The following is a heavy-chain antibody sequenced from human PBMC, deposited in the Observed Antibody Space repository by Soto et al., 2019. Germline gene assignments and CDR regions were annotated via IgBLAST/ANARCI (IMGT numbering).Heavy chain of an antibody. V-gene: IGHV1-69*13. Sequence: SVKVSCKASGGTFSSYAISCVRQAPGQGLEWMGGIIPIFGTANYAQKFQGRVTITADESTSTAYMELSSLRSEDTAVYYCARDDTAMVSGYYYYGMDVWGQGTTVTVSS. CDR2: IIPIFGTA. D-gene: IGHD5-18*01. CDR1: GGTFSSYA. CDR3: ARDDTAMVSGYYYYGMDV. J-gene: IGHJ6*02.